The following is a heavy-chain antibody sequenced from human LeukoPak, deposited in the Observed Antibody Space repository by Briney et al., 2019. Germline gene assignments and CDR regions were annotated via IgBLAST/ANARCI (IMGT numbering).Heavy chain of an antibody. CDR3: AREWEYQLLYWFDP. CDR1: GFTFSSYG. V-gene: IGHV3-7*01. J-gene: IGHJ5*02. CDR2: IKQDGCEK. Sequence: GGSLRLSCAASGFTFSSYGMHWVRQAPGKGLEWVANIKQDGCEKYYVDSVKCRFTISRDNAKNSLYLQMNSLRAEDTAVYYCAREWEYQLLYWFDPWGQGTLVTVSS. D-gene: IGHD2-2*01.